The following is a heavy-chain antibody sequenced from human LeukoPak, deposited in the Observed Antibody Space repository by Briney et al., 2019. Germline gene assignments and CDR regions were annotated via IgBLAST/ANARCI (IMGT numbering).Heavy chain of an antibody. V-gene: IGHV3-64*01. CDR2: ITTDGHSA. CDR3: AREQAYYDFDY. D-gene: IGHD3-3*01. Sequence: PGGSLRLSCAASGFTFIGYAMHWVRQAPGKGLQFVSGITTDGHSAYYANSVKGRFTMSRDNSRNTLYLQMDSLRAEDMAVYYCAREQAYYDFDYWGQGTLVTVSS. CDR1: GFTFIGYA. J-gene: IGHJ4*02.